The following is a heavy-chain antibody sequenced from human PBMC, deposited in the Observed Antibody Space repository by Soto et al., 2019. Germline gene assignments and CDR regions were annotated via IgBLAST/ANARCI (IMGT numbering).Heavy chain of an antibody. CDR1: GYTFTSYA. J-gene: IGHJ5*02. V-gene: IGHV1-18*04. Sequence: ASVKVSCKASGYTFTSYALSWVRHAPGQGLEWMGWISTYNGNTNYAQNLQGRITMTTDISTNTAYMELRSLRSDDTAVYYCARVVGGIPVAGSWNWFDPWGQGTMVTVSS. CDR3: ARVVGGIPVAGSWNWFDP. D-gene: IGHD6-19*01. CDR2: ISTYNGNT.